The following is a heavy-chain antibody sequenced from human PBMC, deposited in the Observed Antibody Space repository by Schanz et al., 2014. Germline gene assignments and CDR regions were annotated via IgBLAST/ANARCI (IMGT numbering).Heavy chain of an antibody. CDR1: GFTFSDYY. V-gene: IGHV3-11*04. CDR2: ISSSGSTI. J-gene: IGHJ6*03. CDR3: ARDHQWLARYYMDV. Sequence: QVQLVESGGGLVKPGGSLRLSCAASGFTFSDYYMTWMRQAPGKGLEWISYISSSGSTIYYADSVKGRFTISRDNAKNSLYLQMNSLRAEDTAVYYCARDHQWLARYYMDVWGKGTTVTVSS. D-gene: IGHD6-19*01.